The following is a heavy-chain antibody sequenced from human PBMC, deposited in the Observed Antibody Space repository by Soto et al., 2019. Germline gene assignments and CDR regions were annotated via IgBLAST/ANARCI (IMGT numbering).Heavy chain of an antibody. V-gene: IGHV3-23*01. CDR1: GFTFSSYA. D-gene: IGHD3-22*01. CDR2: ISGSGGST. CDR3: AKDLYYRVVVISIDY. Sequence: EVQLLESGGGLVQPGGSLRLSCAASGFTFSSYAMSWVRQAPGKGLEWVSAISGSGGSTYYADSAKGRFTISRDNSKNTLYLQMNSLRAEDTAVYYCAKDLYYRVVVISIDYWGQGTLVTVSS. J-gene: IGHJ4*02.